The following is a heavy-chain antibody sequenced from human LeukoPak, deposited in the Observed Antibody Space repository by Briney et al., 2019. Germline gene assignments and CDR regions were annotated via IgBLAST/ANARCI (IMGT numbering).Heavy chain of an antibody. J-gene: IGHJ4*02. V-gene: IGHV7-4-1*02. CDR3: ARGPRQWLVLVAEYYFDY. Sequence: GASVKVSCKASGYTFTSYAMNWVRQAPGQGLEWMGWINTNTGNPTYAQGFTGRFVFSLDTSVSTAYLQISSLKAEDTAVYYCARGPRQWLVLVAEYYFDYWGQGTLVTVSS. D-gene: IGHD6-19*01. CDR2: INTNTGNP. CDR1: GYTFTSYA.